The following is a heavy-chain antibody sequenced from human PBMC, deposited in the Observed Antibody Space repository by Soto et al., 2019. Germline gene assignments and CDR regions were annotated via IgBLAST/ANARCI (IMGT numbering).Heavy chain of an antibody. J-gene: IGHJ4*02. CDR1: GFTFSSYG. V-gene: IGHV3-33*01. CDR2: IWYDGSNK. Sequence: VGSLRLSCAASGFTFSSYGMHWVRQAPGKGLEWVAVIWYDGSNKYYADSVKGRFTISRDNSKNTLYLQMNSLRAEDTAAYYCARIYGDYANGVDYWGQGTLVTVSS. CDR3: ARIYGDYANGVDY. D-gene: IGHD4-17*01.